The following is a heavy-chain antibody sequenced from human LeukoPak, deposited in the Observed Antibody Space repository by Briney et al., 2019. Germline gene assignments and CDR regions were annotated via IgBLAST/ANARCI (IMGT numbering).Heavy chain of an antibody. Sequence: PGGTLRLSCAASGFTFSSYAMHWVRQAPGKGLEWVAVISYDGSNKYYADSVKGRFTISRDNSKNTRYLQMNSLRAEDTAVYYCARGDKWFGELYADYWGQGTLVTVSS. D-gene: IGHD3-10*01. J-gene: IGHJ4*02. CDR1: GFTFSSYA. CDR2: ISYDGSNK. V-gene: IGHV3-30-3*01. CDR3: ARGDKWFGELYADY.